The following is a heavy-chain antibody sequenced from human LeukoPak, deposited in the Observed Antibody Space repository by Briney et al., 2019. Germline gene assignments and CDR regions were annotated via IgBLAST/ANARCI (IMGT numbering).Heavy chain of an antibody. CDR3: AKELGYCSGGSCYHYYYGMDV. J-gene: IGHJ6*02. D-gene: IGHD2-15*01. Sequence: GGSLRLSCAASGFTFDDYAMHWVRHAPGKGLEWASGISWNSGSIVYADSVKGRFTISRDNAKNSLYLQMNSLRAEDTALYYCAKELGYCSGGSCYHYYYGMDVWGQGTTVTVSS. CDR2: ISWNSGSI. V-gene: IGHV3-9*01. CDR1: GFTFDDYA.